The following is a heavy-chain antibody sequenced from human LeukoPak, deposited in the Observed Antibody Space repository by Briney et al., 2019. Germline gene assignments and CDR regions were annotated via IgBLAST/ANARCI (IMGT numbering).Heavy chain of an antibody. CDR3: ARAPQYCTDGVCYGGAYYFDY. Sequence: PGGSLRLSCAASGFTFSNYNMNWVRQAPGKGLEWVSYISSSSNNIYYADSVEGRFTISRDNAKNSLYLQMNSLRAEDAAVYYCARAPQYCTDGVCYGGAYYFDYWGQGTLVTVSS. CDR2: ISSSSNNI. CDR1: GFTFSNYN. V-gene: IGHV3-48*01. J-gene: IGHJ4*02. D-gene: IGHD2-8*01.